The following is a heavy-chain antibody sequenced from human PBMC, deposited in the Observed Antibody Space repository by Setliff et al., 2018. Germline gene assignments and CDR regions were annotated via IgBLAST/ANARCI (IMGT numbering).Heavy chain of an antibody. CDR3: AKIRYYYDSSGYYYRFDYFYYYMDV. V-gene: IGHV3-30*02. J-gene: IGHJ6*03. Sequence: PGGSLRLSCAASGFTFSSYGMHWVRQAPGKGLEWLSYIRYDESDKYYIDSVRGRFTISRDNSKNTLYLQMNSLRAEDTAVYYCAKIRYYYDSSGYYYRFDYFYYYMDVWGKGTTVTVSS. D-gene: IGHD3-22*01. CDR1: GFTFSSYG. CDR2: IRYDESDK.